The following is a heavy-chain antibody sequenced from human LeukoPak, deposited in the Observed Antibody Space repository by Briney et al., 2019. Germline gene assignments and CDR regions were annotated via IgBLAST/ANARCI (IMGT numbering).Heavy chain of an antibody. J-gene: IGHJ4*02. CDR1: GFTFSSYW. CDR2: IKQDGSEK. V-gene: IGHV3-7*01. Sequence: GGSLRLSCAASGFTFSSYWMSWVRQAPGKGLEWVANIKQDGSEKYYVDSVKGRFTISRDNAKNSPYLQMNSLRAEDTAVYYCARDFPHSSGWQIGGWETFDYWGQGTLVTVSS. D-gene: IGHD6-19*01. CDR3: ARDFPHSSGWQIGGWETFDY.